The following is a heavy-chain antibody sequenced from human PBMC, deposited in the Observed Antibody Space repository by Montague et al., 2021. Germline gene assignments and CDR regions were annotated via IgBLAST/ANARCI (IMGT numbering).Heavy chain of an antibody. D-gene: IGHD1-26*01. J-gene: IGHJ4*02. Sequence: SLRLSCAASGFSFNVYGMHWVRQAPGKGLEWVAVVGHDGNYGKYADSVRGRFIVSRDNSRTTLYLQLNSLRAEDTAVYYCARDFRVGTYFDYLGQGTLVTVSS. CDR3: ARDFRVGTYFDY. CDR1: GFSFNVYG. CDR2: VGHDGNYG. V-gene: IGHV3-33*01.